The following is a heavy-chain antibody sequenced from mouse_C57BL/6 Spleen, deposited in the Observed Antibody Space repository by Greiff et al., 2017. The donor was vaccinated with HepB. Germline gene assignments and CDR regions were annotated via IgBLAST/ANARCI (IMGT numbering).Heavy chain of an antibody. V-gene: IGHV1-55*01. CDR3: ARLFDGYYVIDY. CDR2: IYPGSGST. CDR1: GYTFTSYW. Sequence: QVQLQQPGAELVKPGASVKMSCKASGYTFTSYWITWVKQRPGQGLEWIGDIYPGSGSTNYNEKFKSKATLTVYTSSSTAYMQLSSLTSEDSAVYYCARLFDGYYVIDYWGQGTTLTVSS. D-gene: IGHD2-3*01. J-gene: IGHJ2*01.